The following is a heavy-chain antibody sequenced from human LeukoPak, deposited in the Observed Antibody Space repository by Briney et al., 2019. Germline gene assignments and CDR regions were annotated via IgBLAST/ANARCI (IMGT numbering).Heavy chain of an antibody. Sequence: PSETLSLTCTLSGDSISSTSFYWAWIRQPPGKGLECIGTIFYSGITYYSSSLKSRVTISVDSSKNQFSLKLGSVTVADTAVYFCARSGPAAGRPDAFDIWGQGTMVTVSS. CDR1: GDSISSTSFY. J-gene: IGHJ3*02. V-gene: IGHV4-39*07. CDR2: IFYSGIT. D-gene: IGHD2-2*01. CDR3: ARSGPAAGRPDAFDI.